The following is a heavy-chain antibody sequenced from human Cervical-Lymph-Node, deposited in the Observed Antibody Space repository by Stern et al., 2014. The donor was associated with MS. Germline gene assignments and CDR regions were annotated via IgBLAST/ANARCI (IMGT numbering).Heavy chain of an antibody. Sequence: EDQLVESGGGLVQPGGSLRLSCAASGFTFSSYAMNWVRQAPGKGLEWVSAIRGSGAGTYYADSVKGRFTISRDNSRDTLYLQMNSLTVADTAVYYCAKDVTGQGEYYFDHWARERWSPSPQ. D-gene: IGHD3-16*01. J-gene: IGHJ4*02. CDR3: AKDVTGQGEYYFDH. CDR2: IRGSGAGT. V-gene: IGHV3-23*04. CDR1: GFTFSSYA.